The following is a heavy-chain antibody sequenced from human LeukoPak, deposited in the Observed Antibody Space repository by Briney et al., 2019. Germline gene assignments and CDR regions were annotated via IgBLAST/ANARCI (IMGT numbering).Heavy chain of an antibody. D-gene: IGHD2-2*01. J-gene: IGHJ4*02. Sequence: PSETLSLTCAVYGGSSSGYYWSWIRQPPGKGLEWIGEINHSGSTNYNPSLKSRVTISVDTSKNQFSLKLSSVTAADTAVYYCARVGYCSSTSCYGGRDYWGQGTLVTVSS. V-gene: IGHV4-34*01. CDR1: GGSSSGYY. CDR3: ARVGYCSSTSCYGGRDY. CDR2: INHSGST.